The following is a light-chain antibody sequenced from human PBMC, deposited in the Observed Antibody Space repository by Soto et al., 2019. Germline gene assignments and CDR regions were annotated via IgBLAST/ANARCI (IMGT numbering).Light chain of an antibody. CDR1: QSVRSTY. CDR2: GAS. Sequence: EIVLAESPGTLSLSPGERATLSCRASQSVRSTYLAWYQQKPGQAPRVXIYGASSRATGIPDRFSGSGSGTEFTLTIGRLEPEDFEVYYCQQYGSSPQTFGQGTKVDIK. V-gene: IGKV3-20*01. CDR3: QQYGSSPQT. J-gene: IGKJ1*01.